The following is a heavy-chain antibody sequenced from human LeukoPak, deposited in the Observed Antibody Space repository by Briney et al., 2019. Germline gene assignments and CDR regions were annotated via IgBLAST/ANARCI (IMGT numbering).Heavy chain of an antibody. D-gene: IGHD3-22*01. CDR3: ATSYDSSGCD. J-gene: IGHJ4*02. Sequence: GGSLRLSCAASGFTFSNFWMAWVRQAPGKGLGWVANIKQDGSIQYYGDSVKGRFTISRDNARNSLYLQMNSLRAEDTALYYCATSYDSSGCDWGQGTLVTVSS. V-gene: IGHV3-7*01. CDR1: GFTFSNFW. CDR2: IKQDGSIQ.